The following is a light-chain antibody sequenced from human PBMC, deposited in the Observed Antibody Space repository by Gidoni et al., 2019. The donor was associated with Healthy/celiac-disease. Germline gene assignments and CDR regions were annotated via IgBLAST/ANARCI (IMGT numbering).Light chain of an antibody. J-gene: IGKJ3*01. CDR2: DAS. CDR1: QSVSSY. CDR3: QQRSNWPLFT. V-gene: IGKV3-11*01. Sequence: EIVLTQSPATLPLSPGERATLSCRASQSVSSYLAWYQQKPGQAPRLLIYDASNRATGIPARFSGSGSGTDVTLTISSLEHEDFAVYYCQQRSNWPLFTFGPGTKVDIK.